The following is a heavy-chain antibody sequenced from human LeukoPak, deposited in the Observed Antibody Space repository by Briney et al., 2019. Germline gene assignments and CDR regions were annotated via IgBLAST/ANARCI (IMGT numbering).Heavy chain of an antibody. J-gene: IGHJ3*02. CDR1: GFTFRSYA. D-gene: IGHD1-26*01. CDR3: AKDQEGATNAFDI. CDR2: ISGSGGST. V-gene: IGHV3-23*01. Sequence: GGSLRLSCAASGFTFRSYAMSWVRQAPGKGLEWVSAISGSGGSTYYADSVKGRFTISRDNSKKTLYLPMNSLIAEDTAVYYCAKDQEGATNAFDIWGQGTMVTVSS.